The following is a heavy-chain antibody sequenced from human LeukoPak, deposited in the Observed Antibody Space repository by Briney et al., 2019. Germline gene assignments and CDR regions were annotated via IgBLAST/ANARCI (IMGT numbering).Heavy chain of an antibody. CDR3: AREVVGATGFDY. D-gene: IGHD1-26*01. Sequence: GGSLRLSCAASGLVFGKYAMAWVRQAPGKGLEWVAVISYDGSNKYYADSVKGRFTISRDNSKNTLYLQMNSLRAEDTAVYYCAREVVGATGFDYWGQGTLVTVSS. CDR1: GLVFGKYA. V-gene: IGHV3-30*04. CDR2: ISYDGSNK. J-gene: IGHJ4*02.